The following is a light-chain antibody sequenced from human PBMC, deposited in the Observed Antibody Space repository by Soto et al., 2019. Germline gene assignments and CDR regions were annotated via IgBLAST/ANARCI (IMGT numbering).Light chain of an antibody. CDR2: RNS. Sequence: QSVLTQSPSVSGNPGQRVTISCSGSASTIGRNYVYWYQQLPGTAPKLLIYRNSQRPSGVPDRFSGSKSGTSASLAISGLRSEDEADYYCAAWDDNLSGLYVFGAGTKVTVL. J-gene: IGLJ1*01. V-gene: IGLV1-47*01. CDR3: AAWDDNLSGLYV. CDR1: ASTIGRNY.